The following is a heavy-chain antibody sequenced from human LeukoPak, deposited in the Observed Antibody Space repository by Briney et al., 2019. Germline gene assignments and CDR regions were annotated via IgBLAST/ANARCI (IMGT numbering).Heavy chain of an antibody. Sequence: GGSLRLSCAASGFTFSSYAMSWVRQAPGKGLEWVSAISGSGGSTYYADSVKGRFTISRDNSKNTLYLQMNSLRAEDTAVYYCAKLSLSGRSQSADYWGQGTLVTVSS. V-gene: IGHV3-23*01. J-gene: IGHJ4*02. CDR2: ISGSGGST. CDR1: GFTFSSYA. D-gene: IGHD3-10*01. CDR3: AKLSLSGRSQSADY.